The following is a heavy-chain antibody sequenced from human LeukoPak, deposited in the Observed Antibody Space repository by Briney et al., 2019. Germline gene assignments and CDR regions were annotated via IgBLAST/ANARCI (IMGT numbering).Heavy chain of an antibody. D-gene: IGHD3-10*01. Sequence: GGSLRLSCAASGFTFSTYTMAWVRQAPGGGLEWVSGIGGDGGGGTYYADSVKGRFAISRDNSKSTLYLQMNSQRVEDTAVYYCVKDFGRNLGGPGYWGRGTLVTVSS. J-gene: IGHJ4*02. CDR1: GFTFSTYT. CDR3: VKDFGRNLGGPGY. V-gene: IGHV3-23*01. CDR2: IGGDGGGGT.